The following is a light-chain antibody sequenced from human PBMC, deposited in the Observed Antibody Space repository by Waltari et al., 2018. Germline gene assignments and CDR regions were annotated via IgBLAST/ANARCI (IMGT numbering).Light chain of an antibody. CDR1: SSDVGGYNY. CDR2: EVS. CDR3: SSYTSSSPVV. V-gene: IGLV2-14*01. J-gene: IGLJ2*01. Sequence: QSALTQPASVSGSPGQSITISCTGTSSDVGGYNYVSWYQQHPGKAPKLMIYEVSNRPSGFSNRFSGSKSGNTASLTISGLQAEDEADYYCSSYTSSSPVVFGGGTKLTVL.